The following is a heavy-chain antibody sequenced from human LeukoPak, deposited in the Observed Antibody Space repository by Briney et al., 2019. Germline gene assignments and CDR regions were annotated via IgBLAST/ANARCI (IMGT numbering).Heavy chain of an antibody. CDR3: ARRPPLWGYFDY. J-gene: IGHJ4*02. V-gene: IGHV4-59*08. Sequence: SETLSLTCTVSGGSISSYYWSWIRQPPGKGLEWIGYIYYSGSTNYNPSLKSRVTISVDTSKNQFSLKLSSVTAADTAVYYCARRPPLWGYFDYWGQGTLVTVSS. CDR1: GGSISSYY. CDR2: IYYSGST. D-gene: IGHD3-16*01.